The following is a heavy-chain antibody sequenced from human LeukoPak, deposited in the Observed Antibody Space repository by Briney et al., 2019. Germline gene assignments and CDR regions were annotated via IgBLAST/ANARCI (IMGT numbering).Heavy chain of an antibody. CDR2: ISTYYGNT. J-gene: IGHJ3*02. D-gene: IGHD2-8*02. CDR3: AGRLLADAFDI. CDR1: GYTFTSYG. V-gene: IGHV1-18*01. Sequence: ASVKVSCKASGYTFTSYGLSWVRQAPGQGLEWMGWISTYYGNTNYAQKLQGRVTMTTDTSTSTAYMELRSLRSDDTAVYYCAGRLLADAFDIWGQGTMVTVSS.